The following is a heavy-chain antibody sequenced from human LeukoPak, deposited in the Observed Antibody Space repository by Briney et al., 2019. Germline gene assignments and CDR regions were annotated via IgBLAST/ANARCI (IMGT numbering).Heavy chain of an antibody. CDR1: GGSISSSSYY. D-gene: IGHD4-17*01. J-gene: IGHJ4*02. Sequence: PSETLSLTCTVSGGSISSSSYYWGWIRQPPGKGLEWIGSIYYSGSTYYNPSLKSRVTISVDTSKNQFSLKLSSVTAADTAVYYCARDPGLDYGDYGNDYWGQGTLVTVS. CDR3: ARDPGLDYGDYGNDY. V-gene: IGHV4-39*07. CDR2: IYYSGST.